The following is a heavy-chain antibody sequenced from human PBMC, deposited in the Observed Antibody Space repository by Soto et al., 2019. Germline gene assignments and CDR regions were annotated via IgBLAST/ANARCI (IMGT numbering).Heavy chain of an antibody. V-gene: IGHV4-30-4*01. Sequence: SETLSLTCTVSCGSIRSGDSYWSWIRQPPGKGLEWIGYIYYSGSTYYNPSLKSRVTISLDTSKNQFSLNLSSVTAADTAVYYCARTLYSDRSGTDYWGQGTLVTVSS. CDR2: IYYSGST. J-gene: IGHJ4*02. CDR3: ARTLYSDRSGTDY. D-gene: IGHD3-22*01. CDR1: CGSIRSGDSY.